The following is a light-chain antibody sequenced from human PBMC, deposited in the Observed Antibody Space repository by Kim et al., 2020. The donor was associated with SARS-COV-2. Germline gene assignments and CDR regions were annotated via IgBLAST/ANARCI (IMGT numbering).Light chain of an antibody. CDR3: NSRDSNDNVV. V-gene: IGLV3-19*01. J-gene: IGLJ2*01. CDR2: GKN. CDR1: SLRSYY. Sequence: SSELTRDPAVSVALGQTVRITCQGDSLRSYYATWYQQKPGQAPILVIYGKNNRPSGIPDRFSGSSSGNTASLTITGTQAGDEADYYCNSRDSNDNVVFGGGTKLTVL.